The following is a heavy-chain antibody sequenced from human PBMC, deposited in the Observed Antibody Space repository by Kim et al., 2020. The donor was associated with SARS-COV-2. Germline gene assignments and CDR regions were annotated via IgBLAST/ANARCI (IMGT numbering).Heavy chain of an antibody. CDR3: ARRPGLDSGSGNFDS. J-gene: IGHJ4*02. Sequence: PSLKSRVTISVDTSKNQFSLKLSSVTAADTAVYYCARRPGLDSGSGNFDSWGQGTLVTVSS. V-gene: IGHV4-34*01. D-gene: IGHD6-13*01.